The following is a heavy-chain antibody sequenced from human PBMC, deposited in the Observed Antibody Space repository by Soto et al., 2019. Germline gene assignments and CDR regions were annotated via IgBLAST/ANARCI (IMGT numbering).Heavy chain of an antibody. D-gene: IGHD1-1*01. CDR3: ARNGTQTVYAYGMDV. CDR1: GGTFSDFT. CDR2: IIPIFDTA. Sequence: QVQLVQSGAELRKPGSSVKVSCKASGGTFSDFTINWVRQAPGQRLEWMGGIIPIFDTADYAEKFQGRVTITADESTSTSFMEVSSLRSEDTAVYYCARNGTQTVYAYGMDVWGQGTMVTVSS. V-gene: IGHV1-69*01. J-gene: IGHJ6*02.